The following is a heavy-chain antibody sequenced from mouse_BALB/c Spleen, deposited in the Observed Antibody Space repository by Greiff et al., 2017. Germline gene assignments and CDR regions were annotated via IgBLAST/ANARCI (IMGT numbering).Heavy chain of an antibody. J-gene: IGHJ2*01. CDR3: AVVLRDYFDY. D-gene: IGHD1-1*01. Sequence: QVHVKQSGAELVRPGSSVKISCKASGYAFSSYWMNWVKQRPGQGLEWIGQIYPGDGDTNYNGKFKGKATLTADKSSSTAYMQLSSLTSEDSAVYVCAVVLRDYFDYWGQGTTLTVSS. V-gene: IGHV1-80*01. CDR1: GYAFSSYW. CDR2: IYPGDGDT.